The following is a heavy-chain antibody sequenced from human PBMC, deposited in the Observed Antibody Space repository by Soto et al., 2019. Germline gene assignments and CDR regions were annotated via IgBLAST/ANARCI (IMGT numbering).Heavy chain of an antibody. CDR1: GFTFSSNA. Sequence: QVQLVESGGGVVQPGRSLRLSCAASGFTFSSNAMHWVRQAPGKGLEWVAVMSYDGSNEYYADSVKGRFTISRDNSKNGLYLQMNSLRAEDTAVYYCARDSILSGTTRPPPLDYWGQGTLVTVSS. V-gene: IGHV3-30-3*01. CDR3: ARDSILSGTTRPPPLDY. D-gene: IGHD4-17*01. J-gene: IGHJ4*02. CDR2: MSYDGSNE.